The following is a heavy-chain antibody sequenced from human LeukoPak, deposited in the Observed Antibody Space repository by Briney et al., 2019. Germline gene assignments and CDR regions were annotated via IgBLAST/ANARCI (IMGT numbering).Heavy chain of an antibody. V-gene: IGHV4-34*01. J-gene: IGHJ4*02. Sequence: KPSETLSLTCAVYGGSFSGYYWSWIRQPPGKGLEWIGEINHSGSTNYNPSLKSRVTISVDTSKNQFSLKLSSVTAADTAVYYCASWPGAWYGEDYWGQGTRVTVSS. D-gene: IGHD3-10*01. CDR3: ASWPGAWYGEDY. CDR1: GGSFSGYY. CDR2: INHSGST.